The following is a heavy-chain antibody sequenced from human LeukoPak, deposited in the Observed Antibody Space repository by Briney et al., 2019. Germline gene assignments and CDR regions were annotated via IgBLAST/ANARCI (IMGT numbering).Heavy chain of an antibody. D-gene: IGHD1-1*01. CDR1: GFTFRNYD. CDR2: ISSSADNT. Sequence: GGSLRLSCAASGFTFRNYDMSWVRQAPGEGLEWVSSISSSADNTYHADPVKGRFPISRDNSKNTLYLQINSLRAEDTPLYYFAKLTTWNTDCPCDYWGQGTLVTVSS. CDR3: AKLTTWNTDCPCDY. J-gene: IGHJ4*02. V-gene: IGHV3-23*01.